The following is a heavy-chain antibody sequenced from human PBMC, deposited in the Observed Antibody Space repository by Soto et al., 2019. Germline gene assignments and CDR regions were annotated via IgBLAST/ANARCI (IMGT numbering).Heavy chain of an antibody. J-gene: IGHJ5*02. Sequence: PGESLKISSKGSGYNFVNYWIAWVRQMPGKGLEWMGIIYPADSDTRYSPSFQGQVAIFADKSISTAYLQWSSLKSSDTAMYYCARHGLLGGLVNNNWFDPWGQGTLVTVSS. CDR3: ARHGLLGGLVNNNWFDP. CDR1: GYNFVNYW. V-gene: IGHV5-51*01. CDR2: IYPADSDT. D-gene: IGHD1-26*01.